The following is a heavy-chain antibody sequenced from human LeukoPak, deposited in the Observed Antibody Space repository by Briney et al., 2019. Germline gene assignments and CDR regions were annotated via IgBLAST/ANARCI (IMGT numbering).Heavy chain of an antibody. J-gene: IGHJ4*02. Sequence: PSETLSLTCTVSGGSISSYYWSWIRQPPGKGLEWIGYIYTSGSTNYNPPLKSRVTISVDTSKNQFSLKLSSVTAADTAVYYCARLDTYCSSTSCYKHFDYWGQGTLVTVSS. D-gene: IGHD2-2*02. CDR3: ARLDTYCSSTSCYKHFDY. V-gene: IGHV4-4*09. CDR1: GGSISSYY. CDR2: IYTSGST.